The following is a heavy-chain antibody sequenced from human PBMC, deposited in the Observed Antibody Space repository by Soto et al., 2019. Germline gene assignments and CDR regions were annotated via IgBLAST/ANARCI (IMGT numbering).Heavy chain of an antibody. CDR1: GFTFSNYW. J-gene: IGHJ4*02. V-gene: IGHV3-74*01. Sequence: PGGSLRLSCGASGFTFSNYWMHWVRQAPGEGLVWVSRISGDGRSTRFADSVKGRFTISRDNAKNTLHLQMDSLRVEDTAVYYCATVGGGWGNFDYWGQGALVTVSS. CDR3: ATVGGGWGNFDY. D-gene: IGHD2-21*01. CDR2: ISGDGRST.